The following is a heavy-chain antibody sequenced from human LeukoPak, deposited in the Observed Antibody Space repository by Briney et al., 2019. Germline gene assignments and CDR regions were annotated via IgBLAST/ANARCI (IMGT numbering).Heavy chain of an antibody. Sequence: SVKVSCKASGGTFSSYAISWVRQAPGQGLEWMGGIIPIFGTVNYAQKFQGRVTITADESTSTAYMELSSLRSEDTAVYYCARASPGANYDILTGYYPSAFDIWGQGTMVTVSS. J-gene: IGHJ3*02. CDR2: IIPIFGTV. CDR3: ARASPGANYDILTGYYPSAFDI. D-gene: IGHD3-9*01. CDR1: GGTFSSYA. V-gene: IGHV1-69*13.